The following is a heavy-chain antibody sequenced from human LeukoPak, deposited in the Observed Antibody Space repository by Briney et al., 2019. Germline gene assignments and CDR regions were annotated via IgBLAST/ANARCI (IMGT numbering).Heavy chain of an antibody. Sequence: GGSLRLSCAASGFTFSSYGMHWVRQAPGKGLEWVAFIRYDGSNKYYADSVKGRFTISRDNSKNTLYLQMNSLRAEDTAVYYCAKGAGGRRDYFDYWGQGTLVTVSS. CDR1: GFTFSSYG. CDR3: AKGAGGRRDYFDY. J-gene: IGHJ4*02. CDR2: IRYDGSNK. D-gene: IGHD3-10*01. V-gene: IGHV3-30*02.